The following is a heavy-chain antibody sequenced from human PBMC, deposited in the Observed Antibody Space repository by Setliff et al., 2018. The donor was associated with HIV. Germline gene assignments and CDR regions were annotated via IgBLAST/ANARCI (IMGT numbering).Heavy chain of an antibody. J-gene: IGHJ3*02. CDR2: FDPEYDKT. V-gene: IGHV1-24*01. CDR1: GYTLTELS. D-gene: IGHD3-22*01. CDR3: ATRAYDSSGYLRSRVSGAAFDI. Sequence: ASVKVSCKVSGYTLTELSIHWVRQAPGKGLEWMGGFDPEYDKTFYAQKFQGRVTMSEATSTDTAYTELTSLRSEDTAVYYCATRAYDSSGYLRSRVSGAAFDIWGQGTMVTVSS.